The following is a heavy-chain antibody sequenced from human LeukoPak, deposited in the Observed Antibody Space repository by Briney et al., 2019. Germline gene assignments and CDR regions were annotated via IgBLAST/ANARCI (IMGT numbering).Heavy chain of an antibody. CDR1: GFTFSSDA. D-gene: IGHD1-26*01. V-gene: IGHV3-23*01. Sequence: GSLRLSCVASGFTFSSDAMGWIRQAPGKGPEWVSAISGSGSTTYYADSVKGRFTISRDNSKNTLSLQMNSLRAEDTAVYCCEALGATEGYWGQGTLVTVSS. CDR2: ISGSGSTT. CDR3: EALGATEGY. J-gene: IGHJ4*02.